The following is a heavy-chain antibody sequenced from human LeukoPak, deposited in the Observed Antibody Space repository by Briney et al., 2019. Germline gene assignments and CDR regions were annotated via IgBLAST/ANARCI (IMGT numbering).Heavy chain of an antibody. CDR3: ARDRAARVVLGIDDY. V-gene: IGHV7-4-1*02. D-gene: IGHD7-27*01. CDR1: GYTFTSYA. J-gene: IGHJ4*02. Sequence: ASVKVSCKASGYTFTSYAKNWVRQAPGQGLEWMGWINTNTGNPTYAQGFTGRFVFSLDTSVSTAYLQISSLKAEDTAVYYCARDRAARVVLGIDDYWGQGTLVTVSS. CDR2: INTNTGNP.